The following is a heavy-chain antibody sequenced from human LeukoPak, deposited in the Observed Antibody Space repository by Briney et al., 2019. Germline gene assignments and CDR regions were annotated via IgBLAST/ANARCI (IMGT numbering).Heavy chain of an antibody. Sequence: GGSLRLSCAASGFTFSSYAMNWVRQAPGKGLEWVSVISGSGGSTYYADSVKGRFTISRDNSKSTLYLQMNSLRVEDTAVYYCAKDSGSYRYLDYWGQGTLVTVSS. CDR3: AKDSGSYRYLDY. D-gene: IGHD1-26*01. V-gene: IGHV3-23*01. CDR1: GFTFSSYA. J-gene: IGHJ4*02. CDR2: ISGSGGST.